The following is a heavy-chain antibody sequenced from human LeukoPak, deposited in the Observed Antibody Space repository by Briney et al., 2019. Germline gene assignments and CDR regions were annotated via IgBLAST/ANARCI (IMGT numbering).Heavy chain of an antibody. D-gene: IGHD1-26*01. CDR2: IIPIFGTA. CDR1: GGTFSSYA. Sequence: ASVKVSCKASGGTFSSYAISWVRQAPGQGLEWMGRIIPIFGTANYAQKFQGRVTITTDESTSTAYMEPSSLRSEDTAVYYCARDLPSGGCDYWGQGTLVTVSS. V-gene: IGHV1-69*05. J-gene: IGHJ4*02. CDR3: ARDLPSGGCDY.